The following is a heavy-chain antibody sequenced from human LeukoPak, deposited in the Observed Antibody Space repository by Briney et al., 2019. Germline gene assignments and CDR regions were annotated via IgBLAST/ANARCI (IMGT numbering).Heavy chain of an antibody. CDR1: GFTFSSYW. CDR3: ASQYYYDSSGYYYYAFDI. J-gene: IGHJ3*02. V-gene: IGHV3-74*01. D-gene: IGHD3-22*01. CDR2: INSDGSST. Sequence: GGSLRLSCAASGFTFSSYWMHWVRQAPGKGLVWVSRINSDGSSTSYADSVKGRFTISRDNAKNTLYLQMNSLRAEDTAVYYCASQYYYDSSGYYYYAFDIWGQGTMVTVS.